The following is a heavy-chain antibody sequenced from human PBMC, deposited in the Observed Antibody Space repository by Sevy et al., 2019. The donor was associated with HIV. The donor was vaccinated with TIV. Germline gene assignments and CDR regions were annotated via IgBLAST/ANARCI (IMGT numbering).Heavy chain of an antibody. CDR2: ISWNSGSI. CDR3: AKGLATISSGAYYYYYYGMDV. J-gene: IGHJ6*02. Sequence: GGSLRLSCAASGFTFDDYAMHWVRQAPGKGLEWVSGISWNSGSIGYAGSVKGRFTISRDNAKNSLYLQMNSLRAEDTALYYCAKGLATISSGAYYYYYYGMDVWGQGTTVTVSS. D-gene: IGHD5-12*01. V-gene: IGHV3-9*01. CDR1: GFTFDDYA.